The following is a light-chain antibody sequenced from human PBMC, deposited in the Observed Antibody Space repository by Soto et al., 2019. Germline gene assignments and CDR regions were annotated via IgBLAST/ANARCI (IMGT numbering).Light chain of an antibody. J-gene: IGLJ1*01. V-gene: IGLV2-14*01. CDR1: SSDVGGYDY. CDR2: EVS. CDR3: SSYSISTAYL. Sequence: QSVLTQAASVSGCPGQSITISCTGTSSDVGGYDYVSWYQLHPGKAPKLMVFEVSNRPSGVSYRFSGSKSGNTASLTISGLQAEDEADYFCSSYSISTAYLFGTGTKV.